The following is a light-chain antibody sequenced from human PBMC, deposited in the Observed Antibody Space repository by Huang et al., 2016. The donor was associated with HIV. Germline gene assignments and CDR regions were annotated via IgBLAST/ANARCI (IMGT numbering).Light chain of an antibody. V-gene: IGKV1-39*01. J-gene: IGKJ1*01. CDR1: QTISTY. CDR2: GAS. CDR3: QQSYSTPWT. Sequence: DTQMTQSPSSLSASVGDRVTITCRASQTISTYLNWYQQQPGKAPKLLVYGASSLQSGVPSRVSGSGSGTDFTLTIRSLQREDFATYFCQQSYSTPWTFGQGTKVEIK.